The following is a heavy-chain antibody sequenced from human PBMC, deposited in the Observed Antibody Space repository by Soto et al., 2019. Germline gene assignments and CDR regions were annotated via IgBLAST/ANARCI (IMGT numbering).Heavy chain of an antibody. CDR2: ISSNGDRT. D-gene: IGHD1-26*01. CDR1: GFTFSDYA. Sequence: PGGSLRLSCSASGFTFSDYAMHWVRQAPGKGLEYVSAISSNGDRTYYAGSVKGRFTISRDNSKNTLYLHMSSLRAEDTAVYYCVKDWEKSWGQGTLVTVSS. J-gene: IGHJ4*02. CDR3: VKDWEKS. V-gene: IGHV3-64D*06.